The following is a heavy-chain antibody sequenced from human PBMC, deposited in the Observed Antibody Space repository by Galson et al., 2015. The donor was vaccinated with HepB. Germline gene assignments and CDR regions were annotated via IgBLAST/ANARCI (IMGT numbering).Heavy chain of an antibody. CDR1: GFTFSSYA. CDR3: AREGSARQRGYFDY. D-gene: IGHD6-25*01. Sequence: SLRLSCAASGFTFSSYAMHWVRQAPGKGLEWVAVISYDGSNKYYADSVKGRFTISRDNSKNTLYLQMNSLRAEDTAVYYCAREGSARQRGYFDYWGQGTLVTVSS. J-gene: IGHJ4*02. V-gene: IGHV3-30*04. CDR2: ISYDGSNK.